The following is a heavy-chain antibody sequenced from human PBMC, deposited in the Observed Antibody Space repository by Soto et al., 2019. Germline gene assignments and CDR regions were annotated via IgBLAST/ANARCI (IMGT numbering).Heavy chain of an antibody. V-gene: IGHV3-23*01. D-gene: IGHD3-9*01. Sequence: GGSLRLSCAASGFTFSSYAMSWVRQAPGKGLEWVSAISGSGGSTYYADSVKGRFTISRDNSKNTLYLQTNSLRAEDTAVYYCAKDLGLRYFDWLYFDYWGQGTLVTVSS. J-gene: IGHJ4*02. CDR1: GFTFSSYA. CDR3: AKDLGLRYFDWLYFDY. CDR2: ISGSGGST.